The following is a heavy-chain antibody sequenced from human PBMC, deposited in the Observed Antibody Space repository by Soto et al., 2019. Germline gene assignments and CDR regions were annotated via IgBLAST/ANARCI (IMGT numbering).Heavy chain of an antibody. CDR3: SRPYCGTNSCHNWFDP. V-gene: IGHV1-2*02. CDR2: INPNSGGT. D-gene: IGHD2-21*01. CDR1: GYIFTDYY. J-gene: IGHJ5*02. Sequence: ASVNVSCKASGYIFTDYYMNWVRQAPGQGLEWMGWINPNSGGTNYAQKFQGRVTMTTDTSMSTVYMELSRLRSDDTAVYYCSRPYCGTNSCHNWFDPWGQGTPVTVS.